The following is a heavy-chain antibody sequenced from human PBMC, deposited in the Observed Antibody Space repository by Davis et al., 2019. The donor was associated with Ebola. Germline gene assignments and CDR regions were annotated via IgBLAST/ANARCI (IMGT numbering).Heavy chain of an antibody. CDR3: AIGGGVDHFDY. D-gene: IGHD3-3*01. CDR1: GYTFTSYD. Sequence: AASEVSCKASGYTFTSYDINWVRQATGQGLEWMGWMNPNSGNTGYAQKFQGRVTMTRNTSISTAYMELSSLRSEDTAVYYCAIGGGVDHFDYWGQGTLVTVSS. V-gene: IGHV1-8*01. CDR2: MNPNSGNT. J-gene: IGHJ4*02.